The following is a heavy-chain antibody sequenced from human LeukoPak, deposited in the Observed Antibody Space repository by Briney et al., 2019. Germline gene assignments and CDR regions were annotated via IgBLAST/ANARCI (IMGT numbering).Heavy chain of an antibody. D-gene: IGHD3-22*01. CDR2: IKQDGSEK. V-gene: IGHV3-7*01. CDR1: GFTFSSYW. Sequence: PGGSLRLSCAASGFTFSSYWMSWVRQAPGKGLEWVANIKQDGSEKYYVDSVKGRFTISRDNAKNSLYLQMNSLRDEDTAVYYCAKDRVHDSRRGYFDYWGQGTLVTVSS. J-gene: IGHJ4*02. CDR3: AKDRVHDSRRGYFDY.